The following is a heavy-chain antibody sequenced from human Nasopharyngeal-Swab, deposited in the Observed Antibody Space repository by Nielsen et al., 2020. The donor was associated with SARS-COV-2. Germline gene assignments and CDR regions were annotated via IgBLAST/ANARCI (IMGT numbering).Heavy chain of an antibody. CDR3: GSDVRGRFST. V-gene: IGHV3-74*01. Sequence: GESLKISCVASGFTFSSYWMHWVRHVPGKGLGWVSRIDEHASYINHGASLEGRVTISRDNAKNTLFLQMNSQRAEDTAVYYCGSDVRGRFSTWGQGTLVTVSS. D-gene: IGHD3-16*01. CDR1: GFTFSSYW. CDR2: IDEHASYI. J-gene: IGHJ5*02.